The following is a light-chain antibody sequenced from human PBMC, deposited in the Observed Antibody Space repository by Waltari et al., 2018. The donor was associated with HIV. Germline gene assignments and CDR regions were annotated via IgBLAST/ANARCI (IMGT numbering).Light chain of an antibody. CDR3: SAYPGSFPWV. Sequence: QSALTQPPSASGSPGQSVTISCTGSSSDVGGYNYVSGYQQHPGKAPKLIIYEVTKRPSGVPDRFSGSNSGNTASLTVSGLQAEDEADYYCSAYPGSFPWVFGGGTKLTVL. V-gene: IGLV2-8*01. J-gene: IGLJ3*02. CDR2: EVT. CDR1: SSDVGGYNY.